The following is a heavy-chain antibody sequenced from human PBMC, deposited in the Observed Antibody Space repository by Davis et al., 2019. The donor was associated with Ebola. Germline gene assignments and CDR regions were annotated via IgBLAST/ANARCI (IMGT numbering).Heavy chain of an antibody. V-gene: IGHV1-18*04. CDR2: ISAYNGNT. CDR1: GYSFTSYG. D-gene: IGHD2-15*01. CDR3: AHLGPQRYCSGGGCHGYLDY. Sequence: GESLKISCKGSGYSFTSYGISWVRQAPGQGLEWMGWISAYNGNTNYAQKLQGRVTITADESTRTAYMELNGLRSEDTAVYYCAHLGPQRYCSGGGCHGYLDYWGQGTLVTVSS. J-gene: IGHJ4*02.